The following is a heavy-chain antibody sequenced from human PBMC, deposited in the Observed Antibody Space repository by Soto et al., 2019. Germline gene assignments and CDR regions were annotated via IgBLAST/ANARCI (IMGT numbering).Heavy chain of an antibody. Sequence: EVQLVESGGGLVKPGGSLRLSCAASGFTFSNAWMSWVRQAPGKGLEWVGRIKSKTDGGTTDYAAPVKGRFTISRDDSKNTLYLQMNSLKTEDTAVYYCTTVYYDFWSGYPSYWYFGLWGRGTLVTGSS. D-gene: IGHD3-3*01. V-gene: IGHV3-15*01. J-gene: IGHJ2*01. CDR1: GFTFSNAW. CDR2: IKSKTDGGTT. CDR3: TTVYYDFWSGYPSYWYFGL.